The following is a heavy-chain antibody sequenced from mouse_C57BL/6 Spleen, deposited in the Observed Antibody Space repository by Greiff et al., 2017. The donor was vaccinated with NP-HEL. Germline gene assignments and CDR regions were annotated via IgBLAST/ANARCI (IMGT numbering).Heavy chain of an antibody. CDR2: IYPGSGNT. J-gene: IGHJ4*01. CDR3: ARGKDGYGSSYYAMDY. D-gene: IGHD1-1*01. V-gene: IGHV1-76*01. Sequence: VQRVESGAELVRPGASVKLSCKASGYTFTDYYINWVKQRPGQGLEWIARIYPGSGNTYYNEKFKGKATLTAEKSSSTAYMQLSSLTSEDSAVYFCARGKDGYGSSYYAMDYWGQGTSVTVSS. CDR1: GYTFTDYY.